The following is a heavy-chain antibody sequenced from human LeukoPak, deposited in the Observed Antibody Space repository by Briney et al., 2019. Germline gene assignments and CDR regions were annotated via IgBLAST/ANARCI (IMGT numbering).Heavy chain of an antibody. CDR1: GYTFTSYD. D-gene: IGHD1-26*01. CDR2: MNPNSGNT. Sequence: GASVKVSCKASGYTFTSYDINWVRQATGQGLEWMGWMNPNSGNTGYAQKFQGRVTMTRNTSISTAYMELSSLRSEDTAVYYCARGAIGMVGATTFVYWGQGTLVTVSS. CDR3: ARGAIGMVGATTFVY. V-gene: IGHV1-8*01. J-gene: IGHJ4*02.